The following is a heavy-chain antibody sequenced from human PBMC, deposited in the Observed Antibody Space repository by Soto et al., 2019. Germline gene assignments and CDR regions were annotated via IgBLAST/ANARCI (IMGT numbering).Heavy chain of an antibody. V-gene: IGHV5-51*01. CDR1: GYSFTSYW. CDR2: IYPGDSDT. J-gene: IGHJ6*02. D-gene: IGHD5-18*01. Sequence: PGESLKISCKGSGYSFTSYWIGWVGKMPGKALEWMGIIYPGDSDTRYSPSFQGQVTISADKSISTAYLQWSSLKASDTAMYYCARRGYSYGHYYYYGMDVWGQGTTVTVSS. CDR3: ARRGYSYGHYYYYGMDV.